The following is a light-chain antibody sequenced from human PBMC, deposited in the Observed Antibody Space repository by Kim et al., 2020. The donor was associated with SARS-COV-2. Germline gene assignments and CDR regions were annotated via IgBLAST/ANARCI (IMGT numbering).Light chain of an antibody. CDR1: NLRSYF. Sequence: SSELTQDPTVSVALGQTVTITCTGDNLRSYFASWYQQQPGQAPVLVMFGNNHRPSGISDRFSGSSSRNTGALTITGAQAEDEADYYCATRDRRNHVLFGG. CDR3: ATRDRRNHVL. J-gene: IGLJ2*01. V-gene: IGLV3-19*01. CDR2: GNN.